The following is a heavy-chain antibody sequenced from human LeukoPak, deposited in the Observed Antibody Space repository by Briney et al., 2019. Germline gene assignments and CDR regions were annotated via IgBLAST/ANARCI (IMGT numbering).Heavy chain of an antibody. V-gene: IGHV1-69*13. J-gene: IGHJ4*02. Sequence: SVKVSCKASGYTFTGYYMHWVRLAPGQGLEWMGGIIPIFGSANYAQKFQGRVTITADESTSTAYMELSSLRSEDTAVYYCASLCSSTSCYLDYWGQGTLVTVSS. CDR1: GYTFTGYY. D-gene: IGHD2-2*01. CDR2: IIPIFGSA. CDR3: ASLCSSTSCYLDY.